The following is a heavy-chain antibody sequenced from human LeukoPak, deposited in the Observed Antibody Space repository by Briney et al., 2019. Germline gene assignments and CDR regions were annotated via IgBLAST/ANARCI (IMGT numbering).Heavy chain of an antibody. Sequence: PSETLSLTCTVSGGSISSGGYYWRWIRQHPGKGLEWIGYIYYSGSTYYNPSLRSRVTISVDTSKNQFSLKLSSVTAADTAMYYCARQGDAYNYFDYWGQGTLVTVSS. CDR1: GGSISSGGYY. D-gene: IGHD5-24*01. J-gene: IGHJ4*02. CDR2: IYYSGST. V-gene: IGHV4-31*03. CDR3: ARQGDAYNYFDY.